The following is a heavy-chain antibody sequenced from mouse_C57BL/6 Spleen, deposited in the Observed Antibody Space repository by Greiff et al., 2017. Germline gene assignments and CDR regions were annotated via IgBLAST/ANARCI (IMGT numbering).Heavy chain of an antibody. V-gene: IGHV5-12*01. CDR2: ISNGGGST. Sequence: EVKLVESGGGLVQPGGSLKLSCAASGFTFSDYYMYWVRQTPEKRLEWVAYISNGGGSTYYPDTVKGRFTISRDNAKNTLYLQMSRLKSEDTAMYYCARYDYDVGRYFDVWGTGTTVTVSS. CDR3: ARYDYDVGRYFDV. D-gene: IGHD2-4*01. J-gene: IGHJ1*03. CDR1: GFTFSDYY.